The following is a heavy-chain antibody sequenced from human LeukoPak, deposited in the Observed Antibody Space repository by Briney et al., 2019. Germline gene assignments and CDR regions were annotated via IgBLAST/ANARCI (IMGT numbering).Heavy chain of an antibody. CDR2: ISSNGGST. D-gene: IGHD4-17*01. J-gene: IGHJ6*02. V-gene: IGHV3-64D*09. CDR3: VKDTTAVTTDRKSMDV. CDR1: GFTFSSYA. Sequence: SGGSLRLSCSASGFTFSSYAVHWVRQAPGKGLEYVSAISSNGGSTYYADSVKGRFTISRDNSKNTLYLQMSSLRAEDTAVYYCVKDTTAVTTDRKSMDVWGQGTTVTVSS.